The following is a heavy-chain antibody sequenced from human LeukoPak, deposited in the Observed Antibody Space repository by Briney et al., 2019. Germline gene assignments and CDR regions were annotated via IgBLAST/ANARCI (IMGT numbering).Heavy chain of an antibody. CDR3: ARSPFVVVTAPHDY. J-gene: IGHJ4*02. D-gene: IGHD2-21*02. V-gene: IGHV1-18*01. Sequence: ASVKASCKASGYTFTSYGISWVRQAPGQGLEWMGWISAYNGNTNYAQKLQGRVTMTTDTSTSTAYMELRSLRSDDTAVYYCARSPFVVVTAPHDYWGQGTLVTVSS. CDR2: ISAYNGNT. CDR1: GYTFTSYG.